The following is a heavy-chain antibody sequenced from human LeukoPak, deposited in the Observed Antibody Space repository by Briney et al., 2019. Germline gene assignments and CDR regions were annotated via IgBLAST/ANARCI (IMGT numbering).Heavy chain of an antibody. J-gene: IGHJ4*02. CDR2: MNPNSGNT. CDR1: GYTFTSYD. Sequence: ASVKVSCKASGYTFTSYDINWVRQAAGQGREWMGWMNPNSGNTGYAQKFQGRVTMTRNTSISTAYMELSSVTAADTAVYYCARKGEMATVDYWGQGTLVTVSS. D-gene: IGHD5-24*01. CDR3: ARKGEMATVDY. V-gene: IGHV1-8*01.